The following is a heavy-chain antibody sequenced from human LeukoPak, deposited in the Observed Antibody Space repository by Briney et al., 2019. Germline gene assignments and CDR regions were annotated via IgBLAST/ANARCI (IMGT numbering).Heavy chain of an antibody. Sequence: SETLSLTCTVSGGSISNSSYYWGWIRQPPGKGLEWIGSIYYSGSTYYNPSLKSRVTISVDTSKNQFSLKLSSVTAADTAVYYCAREGGLLWFGEFLDYWGQGTLVTVSS. J-gene: IGHJ4*02. CDR2: IYYSGST. CDR1: GGSISNSSYY. D-gene: IGHD3-10*01. CDR3: AREGGLLWFGEFLDY. V-gene: IGHV4-39*07.